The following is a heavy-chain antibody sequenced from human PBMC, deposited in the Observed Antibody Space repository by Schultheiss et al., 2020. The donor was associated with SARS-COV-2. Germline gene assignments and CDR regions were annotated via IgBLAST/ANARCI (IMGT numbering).Heavy chain of an antibody. D-gene: IGHD3/OR15-3a*01. CDR2: INHSGST. CDR3: ARHDLRATYFDY. Sequence: SETLSLTCAVYGGSFSGYYWSWIRQPPGKGLEWIGEINHSGSTNYNPSLKSRVTISVDTSKNQFSLKLSSVTAADTAVYYCARHDLRATYFDYWGQGTLVTVSS. V-gene: IGHV4-34*01. CDR1: GGSFSGYY. J-gene: IGHJ4*02.